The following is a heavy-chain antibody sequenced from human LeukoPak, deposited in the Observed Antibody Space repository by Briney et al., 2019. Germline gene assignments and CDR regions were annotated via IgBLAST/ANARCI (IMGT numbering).Heavy chain of an antibody. CDR2: INPNSGGT. CDR3: ARSQDVVVTDPHYYYGMDV. J-gene: IGHJ6*02. D-gene: IGHD2-21*02. V-gene: IGHV1-2*04. Sequence: GASVKVSCKASGYTFTGYYMHWVRQAPGQGLEWMGWINPNSGGTNYAQKFQGWVTMTRDTSISTAYMELSSLRSEDTAVYYCARSQDVVVTDPHYYYGMDVWGQGTTVTVSS. CDR1: GYTFTGYY.